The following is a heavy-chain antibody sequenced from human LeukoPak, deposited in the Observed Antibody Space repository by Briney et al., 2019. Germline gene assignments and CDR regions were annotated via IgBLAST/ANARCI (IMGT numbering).Heavy chain of an antibody. D-gene: IGHD6-19*01. CDR1: GGTFSSYA. J-gene: IGHJ4*02. CDR3: ARVGYSSGWRGGYFDY. CDR2: IIPIFGTA. V-gene: IGHV1-69*01. Sequence: GASVKVSCKASGGTFSSYAISWVRQAPGQGLEWMGGIIPIFGTANYAQKFQGRVTITADESTSTAYMELSSLRSEDTAVYYCARVGYSSGWRGGYFDYWGQGTLVTVSS.